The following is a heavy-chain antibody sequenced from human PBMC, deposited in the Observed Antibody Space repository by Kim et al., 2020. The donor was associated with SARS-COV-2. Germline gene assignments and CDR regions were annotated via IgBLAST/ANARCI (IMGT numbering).Heavy chain of an antibody. CDR2: INHSGST. V-gene: IGHV4-34*01. J-gene: IGHJ4*02. D-gene: IGHD3-10*01. CDR3: ASGSTKYKNQFDY. Sequence: SETLSLTCAVYGGSFSGYYWSWIRQPPGKGLEWIGEINHSGSTNYNASLKSRVTISVDTSKNQFSLKLSSVSAADTAVYHCASGSTKYKNQFDYWGPGTLVTVSS. CDR1: GGSFSGYY.